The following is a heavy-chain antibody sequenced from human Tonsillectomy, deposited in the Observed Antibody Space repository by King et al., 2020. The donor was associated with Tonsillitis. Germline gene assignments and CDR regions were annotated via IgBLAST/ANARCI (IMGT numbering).Heavy chain of an antibody. CDR3: AKGFSGVYRAFDF. J-gene: IGHJ3*01. CDR1: GFTFSSFA. D-gene: IGHD6-13*01. V-gene: IGHV3-23*04. Sequence: VQLVESGGGLVQPGGSLRLSCAASGFTFSSFAMNWVRQAPGKGLEWVSAISGSGDSTYFADSVKGRFTISRDDSKNTLYLVMNSLRAEDPAVYYCAKGFSGVYRAFDFWGQGTMVTVSS. CDR2: ISGSGDST.